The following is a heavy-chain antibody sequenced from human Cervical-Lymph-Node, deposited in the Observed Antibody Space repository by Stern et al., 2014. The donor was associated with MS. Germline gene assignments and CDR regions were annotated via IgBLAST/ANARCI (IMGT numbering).Heavy chain of an antibody. Sequence: VQLVESGAEVKKPGSSVKVSCKASGGTLTDYVFNWVRQAPGQGLEWMGGIIPIFGTANYAQQFQGRVTITADESTSTAYMELSSLRSADTAVYYCARGLQFTYYYYYGMDVWGQGTTVTVSS. CDR1: GGTLTDYV. CDR2: IIPIFGTA. J-gene: IGHJ6*02. CDR3: ARGLQFTYYYYYGMDV. V-gene: IGHV1-69*01. D-gene: IGHD5-24*01.